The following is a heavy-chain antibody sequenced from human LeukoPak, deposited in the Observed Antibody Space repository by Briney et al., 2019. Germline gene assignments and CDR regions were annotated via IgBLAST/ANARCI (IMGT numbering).Heavy chain of an antibody. V-gene: IGHV3-53*01. CDR3: AREIKLVVPAAPSHNWFDP. J-gene: IGHJ5*02. D-gene: IGHD2-2*01. CDR2: IYSGGST. CDR1: GFTFSRYW. Sequence: GGSLRLSCAASGFTFSRYWMSWVRQAPGKGLEWVSVIYSGGSTYYADSVKGRFTISRDNSKNTLYLQMNSLRAEDTAVYYCAREIKLVVPAAPSHNWFDPWGQGTLVTVSS.